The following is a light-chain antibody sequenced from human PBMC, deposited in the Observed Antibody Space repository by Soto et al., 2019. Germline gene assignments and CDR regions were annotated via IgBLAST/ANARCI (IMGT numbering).Light chain of an antibody. CDR2: DDS. J-gene: IGLJ3*02. CDR1: NIGSKS. Sequence: SYELTQPPSVSVAPGQTARITCGGNNIGSKSVHWYQQKPGQAPVLVVYDDSDRPSGIPERFSGSNSGNTATLTVSGLQADDEAEYFCCSHAGINNFWVFGGGTKLTVL. V-gene: IGLV3-21*02. CDR3: CSHAGINNFWV.